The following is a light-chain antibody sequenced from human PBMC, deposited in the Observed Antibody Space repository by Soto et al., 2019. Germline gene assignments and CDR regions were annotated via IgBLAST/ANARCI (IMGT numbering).Light chain of an antibody. CDR3: QQYHGFSRT. J-gene: IGKJ1*01. CDR1: QSISDS. CDR2: DVS. V-gene: IGKV1-5*01. Sequence: DIQMTQSPSTLSASVGDRVTIPCRSSQSISDSLAWYQQKPGKAPDLLISDVSKLERGVASRFSGSGSGTEFTLTISSMQPDDLATYYCQQYHGFSRTFGQGTKVDIK.